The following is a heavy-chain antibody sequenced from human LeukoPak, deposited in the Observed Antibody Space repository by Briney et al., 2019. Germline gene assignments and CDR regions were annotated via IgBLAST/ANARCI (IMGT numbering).Heavy chain of an antibody. V-gene: IGHV4-59*01. Sequence: SGTLSLTRTDSGGSISSYYWSWIRQPPGKGLEWIGHIYYSGSTNYNPSLKSRVTISVDTSKNQFSLKLSSVTAADTAVYYCARADSSGYYVGYWGQGTLVTVSS. J-gene: IGHJ4*02. CDR2: IYYSGST. CDR3: ARADSSGYYVGY. D-gene: IGHD3-22*01. CDR1: GGSISSYY.